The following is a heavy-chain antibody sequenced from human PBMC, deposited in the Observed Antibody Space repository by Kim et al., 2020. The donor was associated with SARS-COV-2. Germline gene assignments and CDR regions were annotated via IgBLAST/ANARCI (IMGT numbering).Heavy chain of an antibody. V-gene: IGHV3-9*01. CDR3: ATTPLDAAAGGGFDAFD. J-gene: IGHJ3*02. CDR2: ISWNSGSI. Sequence: GGSLRLSCAASGFTFDDYAMHWVRQAPGKGLEWVSGISWNSGSIGYADSVKGRFTISRDNAKNSLYLQMNSLRAEDTALYYCATTPLDAAAGGGFDAFD. D-gene: IGHD6-13*01. CDR1: GFTFDDYA.